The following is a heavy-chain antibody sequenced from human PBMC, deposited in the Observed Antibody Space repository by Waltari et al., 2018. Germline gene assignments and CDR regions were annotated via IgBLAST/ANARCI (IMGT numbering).Heavy chain of an antibody. J-gene: IGHJ6*02. D-gene: IGHD2-21*02. CDR3: ARARYGGNSHYYYYYGMDV. Sequence: QVQLQESGPGLVKPSQTLSLTCTVSGGSISSGSYYWSWIRQPAGRGLEWIGRIYTSGSTNYNPSLKSRVTISVDTSKNQFSLKLSSVTAADTAVYYCARARYGGNSHYYYYYGMDVWGQGTTVTVSS. V-gene: IGHV4-61*02. CDR2: IYTSGST. CDR1: GGSISSGSYY.